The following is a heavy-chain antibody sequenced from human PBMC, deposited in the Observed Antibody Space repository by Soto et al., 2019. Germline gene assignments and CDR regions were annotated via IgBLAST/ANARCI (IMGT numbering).Heavy chain of an antibody. CDR3: ARGDPLLWFGEKVYYGMDV. D-gene: IGHD3-10*01. J-gene: IGHJ6*02. V-gene: IGHV4-59*01. CDR1: GGSISSYY. Sequence: QVQLQESGPGLVKPSETLSLTCTVSGGSISSYYWSWIRQPPGKGLEWIGYIYYSGSTNYNPSLKSRVTISVDTAQHQFSLKLSSVTAADTAVYYCARGDPLLWFGEKVYYGMDVWGQGTTVTVSS. CDR2: IYYSGST.